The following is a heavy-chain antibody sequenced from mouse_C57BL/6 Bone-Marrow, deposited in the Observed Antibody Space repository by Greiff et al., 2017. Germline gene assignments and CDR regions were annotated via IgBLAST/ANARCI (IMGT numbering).Heavy chain of an antibody. CDR3: ARNDYDSYWYFDV. CDR2: IDPSDGYT. Sequence: LVESGAELVMPGASVKLSCKASGYTFTSYWMPWVKQRPGQGLEWIGEIDPSDGYTNYNQKFKGKSTLTVDKSSSTAYMQLSSLTSEDSAVYYCARNDYDSYWYFDVWGTGTTVTVSS. V-gene: IGHV1-69*01. CDR1: GYTFTSYW. D-gene: IGHD2-4*01. J-gene: IGHJ1*03.